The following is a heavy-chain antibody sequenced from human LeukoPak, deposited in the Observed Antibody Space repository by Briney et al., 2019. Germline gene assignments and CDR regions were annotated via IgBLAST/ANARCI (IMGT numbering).Heavy chain of an antibody. D-gene: IGHD3-10*01. Sequence: SETLSLTCTVSGDSISSGGHYWSWIRQPPGKGLEWIGFIYYSGSTNYNPSLKGRVTMSVDTSENQFSLKLSSVTAADTAVYYCASSRGPFDYWGQGTLVTVSS. J-gene: IGHJ4*02. V-gene: IGHV4-61*08. CDR3: ASSRGPFDY. CDR2: IYYSGST. CDR1: GDSISSGGHY.